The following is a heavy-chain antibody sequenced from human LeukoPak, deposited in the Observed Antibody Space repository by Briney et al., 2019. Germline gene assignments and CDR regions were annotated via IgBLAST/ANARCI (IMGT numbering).Heavy chain of an antibody. V-gene: IGHV3-21*01. CDR1: GFTFSSHS. J-gene: IGHJ4*02. CDR2: ISTSSSYI. D-gene: IGHD1-1*01. CDR3: ARDQDWNDRGGLDY. Sequence: GGSLRLSCAASGFTFSSHSMSWVRQAPGKGLVWVSSISTSSSYIYYADSLKGRFTISRDNAKKPLYLQMNSLRAEDTAVYYCARDQDWNDRGGLDYWGQGTLVTVSS.